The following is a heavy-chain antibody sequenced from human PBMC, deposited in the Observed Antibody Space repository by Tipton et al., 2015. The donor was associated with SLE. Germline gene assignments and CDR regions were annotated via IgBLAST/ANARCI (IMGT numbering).Heavy chain of an antibody. CDR2: INHSGST. CDR1: GGSFSGYY. J-gene: IGHJ4*02. V-gene: IGHV4-34*01. D-gene: IGHD2-15*01. CDR3: ARGGYCSGGSCYDFDY. Sequence: TLSLTCAVYGGSFSGYYWSWIRQPPGKGLEWIGEINHSGSTNYNPSLKSRVTISVDTSKNQFSLKLSSVTAADTAVYYCARGGYCSGGSCYDFDYWGQGTLVTVSS.